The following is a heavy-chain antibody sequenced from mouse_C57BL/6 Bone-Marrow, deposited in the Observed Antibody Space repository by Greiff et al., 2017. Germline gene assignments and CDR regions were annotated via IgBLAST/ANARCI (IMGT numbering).Heavy chain of an antibody. Sequence: QVQLQQSGPELVKPGASVKISCKASGYAFSSSWMNWVKQRPGKGLEWIGRIYPGDGDTNYNGKFKGKATLTADKSSSTAYMQLSSLTSEDSAVXFCASPIYDGYYGYFDVWGTGTTVTVSS. D-gene: IGHD2-3*01. CDR3: ASPIYDGYYGYFDV. CDR1: GYAFSSSW. V-gene: IGHV1-82*01. CDR2: IYPGDGDT. J-gene: IGHJ1*03.